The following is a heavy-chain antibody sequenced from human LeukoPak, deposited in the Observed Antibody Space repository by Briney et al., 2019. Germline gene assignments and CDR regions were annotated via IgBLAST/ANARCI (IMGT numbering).Heavy chain of an antibody. D-gene: IGHD6-19*01. Sequence: ASVKVSCKTSGYTFTSYGISWVRQAPGHGLEWMGWISTYNGNTNYAQNLQGRIIMTTDTSTSTAYMELRSLRSDDTAVYYCARDISSGWYGYWGQGTLVTVSS. CDR1: GYTFTSYG. CDR3: ARDISSGWYGY. V-gene: IGHV1-18*01. J-gene: IGHJ4*02. CDR2: ISTYNGNT.